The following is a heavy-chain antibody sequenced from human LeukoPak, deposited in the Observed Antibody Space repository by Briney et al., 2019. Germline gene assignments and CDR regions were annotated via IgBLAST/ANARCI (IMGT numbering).Heavy chain of an antibody. CDR3: ARDGIVSGPPRF. V-gene: IGHV3-7*01. Sequence: GGSLRLSCAGSGFTFSDFWMTWARQTPGKGREWVANIKEDGTEKNLVESVKGRFTISRDNAKNSLYLQMNSLRAEDTAVYYCARDGIVSGPPRFGGQGTLVTVSS. CDR1: GFTFSDFW. CDR2: IKEDGTEK. J-gene: IGHJ4*02. D-gene: IGHD5-12*01.